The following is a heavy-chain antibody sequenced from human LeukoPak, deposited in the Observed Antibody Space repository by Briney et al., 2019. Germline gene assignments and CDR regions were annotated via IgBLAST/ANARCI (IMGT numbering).Heavy chain of an antibody. D-gene: IGHD3-10*01. CDR1: GFTFSSYA. V-gene: IGHV3-30-3*01. CDR3: ARDMTRVWFGSDAFDI. Sequence: GGSLGLSCAGTGFTFSSYAMHWVRQAPGKGLEWVAVISYDGSNKYYADSVKGRFTISRDNSKNTLYLQMNSLRAEDTAVYYCARDMTRVWFGSDAFDIWGQGTMVTVSS. J-gene: IGHJ3*02. CDR2: ISYDGSNK.